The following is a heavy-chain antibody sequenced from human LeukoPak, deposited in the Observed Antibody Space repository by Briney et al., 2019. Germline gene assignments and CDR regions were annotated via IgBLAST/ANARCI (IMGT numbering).Heavy chain of an antibody. V-gene: IGHV3-21*01. Sequence: GGSLRLSCAASGFTFSSYSMNWVRQAPGKGLEWVSSISSSSSYIYYADSVKGRFTISRDNAKNSLFLQMNSLRVEDTAVYYCAREGAGGFDSWGQGTLVTVSS. CDR3: AREGAGGFDS. J-gene: IGHJ4*02. D-gene: IGHD1-26*01. CDR2: ISSSSSYI. CDR1: GFTFSSYS.